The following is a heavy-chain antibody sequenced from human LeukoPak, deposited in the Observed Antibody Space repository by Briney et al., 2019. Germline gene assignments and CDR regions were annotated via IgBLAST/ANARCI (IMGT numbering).Heavy chain of an antibody. V-gene: IGHV4-34*01. J-gene: IGHJ4*02. CDR1: GGSFSGYY. D-gene: IGHD1-26*01. Sequence: SETLSLTCAVYGGSFSGYYWSWIRQPPGKGLEWIGEINHSGGTNYNPSLKSRVTISVDTSKNQFSLKLSSVTAADTAVYYCATTTIRLGYWGQGTLVTVSS. CDR2: INHSGGT. CDR3: ATTTIRLGY.